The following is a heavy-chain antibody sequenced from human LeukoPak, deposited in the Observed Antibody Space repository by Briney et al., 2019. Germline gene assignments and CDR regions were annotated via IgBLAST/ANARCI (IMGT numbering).Heavy chain of an antibody. D-gene: IGHD5-18*01. CDR1: GYTFTGYY. V-gene: IGHV1-2*02. J-gene: IGHJ3*02. Sequence: ASVKVSCKASGYTFTGYYMHWVRQAPGQGLEWMGWINPNSGGTNYAQKFQGRVTMTRDMSTSTVYMELSSLRSEDTAVYYCARDDVGYSYGYFAFDIWGQGTMVTVSS. CDR2: INPNSGGT. CDR3: ARDDVGYSYGYFAFDI.